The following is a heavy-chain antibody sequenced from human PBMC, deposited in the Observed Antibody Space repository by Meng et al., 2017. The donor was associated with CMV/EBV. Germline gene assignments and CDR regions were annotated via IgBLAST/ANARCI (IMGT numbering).Heavy chain of an antibody. Sequence: GSLRPSCAAYGWSFSGYYWSWIRQPPGKGREWIGVINHSGSTNYNPSLKSRVTISVDTSKNQFSLKLSSVTAADTAVYYCARGLRGFYYYYGMDVWGQGTTVTVSS. CDR1: GWSFSGYY. J-gene: IGHJ6*02. V-gene: IGHV4-34*01. CDR3: ARGLRGFYYYYGMDV. CDR2: INHSGST. D-gene: IGHD3-10*01.